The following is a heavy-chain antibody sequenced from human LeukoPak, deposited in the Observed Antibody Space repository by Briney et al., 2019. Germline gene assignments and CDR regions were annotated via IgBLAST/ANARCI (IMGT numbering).Heavy chain of an antibody. CDR2: ISYSGNT. CDR3: ASHSFEVATLTPFDS. CDR1: GGSINSNSNY. Sequence: SETLSLTCTVSGGSINSNSNYWGWIRQPPGKGPEWIGSISYSGNTYYRSSLKSRVTISVDTSKNQFSLKLTSMTAEDTAVYYRASHSFEVATLTPFDSWGQGTLVTASS. V-gene: IGHV4-39*01. D-gene: IGHD5-12*01. J-gene: IGHJ4*02.